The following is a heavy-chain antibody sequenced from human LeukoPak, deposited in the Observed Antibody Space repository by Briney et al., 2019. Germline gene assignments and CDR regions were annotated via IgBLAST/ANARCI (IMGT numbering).Heavy chain of an antibody. CDR3: ASGAHCSGGSCYSGAFDI. CDR2: INPNSSGT. V-gene: IGHV1-2*02. Sequence: ASVKVSCKASGYTFTGYYTHWVRQAPGQGLEWMGWINPNSSGTNYAQKFQGRVTMTRDTSISTAYMELTRLRSDDTAVYYCASGAHCSGGSCYSGAFDIWGQGTMVTVSS. D-gene: IGHD2-15*01. CDR1: GYTFTGYY. J-gene: IGHJ3*02.